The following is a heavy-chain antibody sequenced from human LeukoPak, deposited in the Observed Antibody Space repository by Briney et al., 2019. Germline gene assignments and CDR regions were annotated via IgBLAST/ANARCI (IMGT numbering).Heavy chain of an antibody. J-gene: IGHJ4*02. CDR3: ARDTAGADY. CDR1: GFTLSSYW. D-gene: IGHD1-1*01. V-gene: IGHV3-7*03. Sequence: GGSLRLSCVASGFTLSSYWMSWVRQAPGKGLEWVANINQDGSEKYYVDSMKGRFTISRDNAKNSLYLQMNSLRAEDTAVYYCARDTAGADYWGQGTLVTVSS. CDR2: INQDGSEK.